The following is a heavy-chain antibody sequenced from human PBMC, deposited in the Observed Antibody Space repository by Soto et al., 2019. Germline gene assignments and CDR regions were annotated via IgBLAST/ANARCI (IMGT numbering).Heavy chain of an antibody. CDR3: VKDKYDSSGYADY. CDR1: GFTFDDYA. J-gene: IGHJ4*02. D-gene: IGHD3-22*01. V-gene: IGHV3-9*01. Sequence: GGSLRLSCAASGFTFDDYAMHWVRQAPGKGLEWVSGISWNSGSIGYADSAKGRFTISRDNAKNSLYLQMNSLRAEDTALYYCVKDKYDSSGYADYWGQGTLVTVSS. CDR2: ISWNSGSI.